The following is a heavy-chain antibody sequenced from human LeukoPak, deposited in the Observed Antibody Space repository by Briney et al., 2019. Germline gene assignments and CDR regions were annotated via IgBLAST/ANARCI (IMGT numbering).Heavy chain of an antibody. J-gene: IGHJ5*02. V-gene: IGHV4-59*01. CDR3: ARGVMYLDP. D-gene: IGHD3-10*01. CDR2: IYYSGST. CDR1: GGSISSYY. Sequence: PSETLSLTCTISGGSISSYYWSWIRQPPGKGLEWIGYIYYSGSTNYNPSLKSRVTISVDTSKNQFSLKLSSVTAADTAVYYCARGVMYLDPWGQGTLVTVSS.